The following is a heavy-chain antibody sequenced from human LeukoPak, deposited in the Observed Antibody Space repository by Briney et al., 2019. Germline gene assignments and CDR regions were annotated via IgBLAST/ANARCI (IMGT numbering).Heavy chain of an antibody. CDR3: AREWGPMGTADY. V-gene: IGHV1-2*02. CDR1: GYTFTGYY. Sequence: GASVTVSCKASGYTFTGYYMHWVRQAPGQGLEWMGWINPNSGGTNYAQKFQGRVTMTRDTSISTAYMELSRLRSDDTAVYYCAREWGPMGTADYWGQGTLVTVSS. D-gene: IGHD5-24*01. CDR2: INPNSGGT. J-gene: IGHJ4*02.